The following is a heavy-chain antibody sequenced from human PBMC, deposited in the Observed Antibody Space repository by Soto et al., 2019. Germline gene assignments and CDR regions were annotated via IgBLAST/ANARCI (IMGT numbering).Heavy chain of an antibody. D-gene: IGHD3-22*01. CDR3: ARDHYDSSGYLPTFAFDI. Sequence: QVQLQESGPGLVKPSQTLSLTCTVSGGSISSGGYYWSWIRQHPGKGLEWIGYIYYSGSTYYNPXXKSRVTISVDXXKXQXXLKLSSVTAADTAVYYCARDHYDSSGYLPTFAFDIWGQGTMVTVSS. CDR1: GGSISSGGYY. V-gene: IGHV4-31*03. CDR2: IYYSGST. J-gene: IGHJ3*02.